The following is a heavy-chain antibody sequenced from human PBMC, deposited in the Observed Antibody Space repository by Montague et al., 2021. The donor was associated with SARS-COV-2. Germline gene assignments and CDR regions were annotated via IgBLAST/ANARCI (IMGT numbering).Heavy chain of an antibody. CDR2: LSYRGST. CDR1: GVSILSYY. J-gene: IGHJ6*03. V-gene: IGHV4-59*01. Sequence: SETLSLTCTVSGVSILSYYSSWIRQDPVKGLEWIASLSYRGSTNYNPSLKSRVTISVDTSKNQFSLRLNSVTAADTAVYYCARHPPGYRYFYYLDVWGKGTTVTVS. CDR3: ARHPPGYRYFYYLDV. D-gene: IGHD1-1*01.